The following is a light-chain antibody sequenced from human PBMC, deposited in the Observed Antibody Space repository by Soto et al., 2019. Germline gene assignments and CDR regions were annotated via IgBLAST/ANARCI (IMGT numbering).Light chain of an antibody. Sequence: DIVLTQSLASLAVSLGERATINCKSSQSVLYSSNNKNYLAWYQQKPGQPPKLLIYWASTRESGVPDRFSGSGSGTDFTLTISSLQAEDVAVYYCQQYYSTPRTFGQGTKVDIK. CDR3: QQYYSTPRT. CDR1: QSVLYSSNNKNY. V-gene: IGKV4-1*01. CDR2: WAS. J-gene: IGKJ1*01.